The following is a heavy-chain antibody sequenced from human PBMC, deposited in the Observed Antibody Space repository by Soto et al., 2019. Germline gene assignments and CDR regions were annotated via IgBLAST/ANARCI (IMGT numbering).Heavy chain of an antibody. CDR2: IGGSGGST. D-gene: IGHD2-15*01. J-gene: IGHJ5*02. Sequence: GGSLRLSCAASGFTFSSYAMSWVRQAPGKGLEWVSAIGGSGGSTYYADSVKGRFTISRDNSKNTLYLQMNSLRAEDTAVYYCAKDRGSYCSGGSCYSSPGNWFDPWGQGTLVTVSS. CDR3: AKDRGSYCSGGSCYSSPGNWFDP. CDR1: GFTFSSYA. V-gene: IGHV3-23*01.